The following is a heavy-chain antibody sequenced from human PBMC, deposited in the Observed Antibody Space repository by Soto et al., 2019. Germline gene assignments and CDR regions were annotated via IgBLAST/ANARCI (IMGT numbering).Heavy chain of an antibody. Sequence: PSQTLSLTCAISGYSVSNKSAAWNWIRQSPSRGLEWLGRTYYTSRWYNDYAVSVIGRITINPDTSKNQFSLQLNSVTPEDTAVYYCARDRSPGSTSWDDCWGQGDLVTVSS. D-gene: IGHD2-2*01. V-gene: IGHV6-1*01. CDR1: GYSVSNKSAA. J-gene: IGHJ4*02. CDR3: ARDRSPGSTSWDDC. CDR2: TYYTSRWYN.